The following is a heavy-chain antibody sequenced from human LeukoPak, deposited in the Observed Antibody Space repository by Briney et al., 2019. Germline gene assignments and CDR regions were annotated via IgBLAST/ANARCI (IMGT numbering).Heavy chain of an antibody. V-gene: IGHV1-18*01. CDR2: ISAYNGNT. J-gene: IGHJ4*02. Sequence: GASVKVSCKASGYTFTSYGISWVRQAPGQGLEWMGWISAYNGNTNYAQKLQGRVTMTTDTSTSTAYMELRSLRSDDTAVYYCARAPYYHDSSGYYHYFDYWGQGTLVTVSS. CDR1: GYTFTSYG. CDR3: ARAPYYHDSSGYYHYFDY. D-gene: IGHD3-22*01.